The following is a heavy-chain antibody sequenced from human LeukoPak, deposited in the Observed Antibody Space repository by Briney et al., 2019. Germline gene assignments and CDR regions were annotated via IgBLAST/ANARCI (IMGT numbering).Heavy chain of an antibody. D-gene: IGHD2-2*01. Sequence: SETLSLTCAVYGGSFSGYYWSWIRQPPGKGLEWIGEINHSGSTNYNPSLKSRVAISVDTSKNQFSLKLSSVTAADTAVYYCARHYGVVPAARVDVWGKGTTVTISS. J-gene: IGHJ6*04. CDR2: INHSGST. CDR1: GGSFSGYY. CDR3: ARHYGVVPAARVDV. V-gene: IGHV4-34*01.